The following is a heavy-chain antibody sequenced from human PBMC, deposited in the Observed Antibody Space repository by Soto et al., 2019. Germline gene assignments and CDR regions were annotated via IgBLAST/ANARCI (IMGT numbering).Heavy chain of an antibody. V-gene: IGHV3-33*01. CDR1: GFTFSSYG. CDR2: IWYDGSNK. D-gene: IGHD3-22*01. J-gene: IGHJ4*02. CDR3: ARERSGYSYYFDY. Sequence: PGGSLRLSCAASGFTFSSYGMHWVRQAPGKGLEWVAVIWYDGSNKYYADSVKGRFTISRDNSKNTLYLQMNSLRAEDTAVNYCARERSGYSYYFDYWGQGTRVTVSS.